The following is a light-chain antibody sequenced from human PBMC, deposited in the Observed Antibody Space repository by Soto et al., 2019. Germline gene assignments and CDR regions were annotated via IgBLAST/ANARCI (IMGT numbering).Light chain of an antibody. Sequence: DIQXTXXXXSXAASXGXXXXXSCXAXXXIXXYLNWYHQKPGKAPKLLIYASSTLQSGVPSTFSGSGSGTEFTLSISSLQPEDFGTYYCQQSYNIPFTFGPGTKVDVK. V-gene: IGKV1-39*01. CDR2: ASS. CDR3: QQSYNIPFT. J-gene: IGKJ3*01. CDR1: XXIXXY.